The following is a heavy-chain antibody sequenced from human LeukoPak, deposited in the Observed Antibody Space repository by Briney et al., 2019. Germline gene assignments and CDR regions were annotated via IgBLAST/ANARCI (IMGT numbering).Heavy chain of an antibody. CDR3: ARIVVLNWFDP. CDR1: GYSISSGYY. Sequence: SETLSLTCTVSGYSISSGYYWGWIRQPPGKGLEWIGSIYHSGSTYYNPSLKSRVTISVDTSKNQFSLKLSSVTAADTAVYYCARIVVLNWFDPWGQGTLVTVSS. D-gene: IGHD3-22*01. CDR2: IYHSGST. J-gene: IGHJ5*02. V-gene: IGHV4-38-2*02.